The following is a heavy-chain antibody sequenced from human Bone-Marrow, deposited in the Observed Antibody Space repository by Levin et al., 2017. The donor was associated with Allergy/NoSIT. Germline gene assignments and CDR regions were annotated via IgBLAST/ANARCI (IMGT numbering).Heavy chain of an antibody. Sequence: GESLKISCAASGFTFSNYAMSWVRQAPGKGLEWISYISSSGTTKYYADSVKGRFTISSKTSVYLQMNSLRAEDTAIYYCARDKSSDGVTPDWYFDLWGRGTLVTVSS. V-gene: IGHV3-11*04. CDR2: ISSSGTTK. CDR3: ARDKSSDGVTPDWYFDL. J-gene: IGHJ2*01. D-gene: IGHD2-21*02. CDR1: GFTFSNYA.